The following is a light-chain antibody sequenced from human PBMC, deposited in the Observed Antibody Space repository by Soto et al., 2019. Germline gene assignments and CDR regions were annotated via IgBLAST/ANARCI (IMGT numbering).Light chain of an antibody. J-gene: IGKJ1*01. CDR2: KIS. CDR3: MQAKQFPWT. V-gene: IGKV2-24*01. CDR1: QSLEDSDGNSY. Sequence: IVMTQPPLSSAVTLGQPASISCRSSQSLEDSDGNSYLSWLHQRPGQPPRLLIYKISNRLSGVPDRFSGSGAWTVFTLRISRVEADDVGLDYCMQAKQFPWTFGQGTSVEI.